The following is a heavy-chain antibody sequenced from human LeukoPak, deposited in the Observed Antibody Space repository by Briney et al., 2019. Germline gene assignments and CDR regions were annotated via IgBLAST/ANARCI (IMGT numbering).Heavy chain of an antibody. CDR1: GFTFSSYG. CDR3: ARDDFWSGDYYYYYMDV. Sequence: PGGSLRLSCVVSGFTFSSYGVNWARQAPGKGLEWVSSIGTSGRYTYYADSVKGRFTISRDNAKNSLYLQMNSLRAEDTAVYYCARDDFWSGDYYYYYMDVWGKGTTVTVS. J-gene: IGHJ6*03. V-gene: IGHV3-21*06. CDR2: IGTSGRYT. D-gene: IGHD3-3*01.